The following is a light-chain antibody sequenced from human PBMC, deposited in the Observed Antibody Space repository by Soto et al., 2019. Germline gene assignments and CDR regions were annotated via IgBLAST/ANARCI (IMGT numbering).Light chain of an antibody. Sequence: NFMLTQPHSVSESPGKTVTISCTRSSGSIASNYVQWYQQRPGSVPTTVIYEDNQRPSGVPDRFSGSIDSSSNSASLTISRLKTEDEADYYCQSYHSSNVVFGGGTKLTVL. CDR1: SGSIASNY. J-gene: IGLJ3*02. V-gene: IGLV6-57*04. CDR3: QSYHSSNVV. CDR2: EDN.